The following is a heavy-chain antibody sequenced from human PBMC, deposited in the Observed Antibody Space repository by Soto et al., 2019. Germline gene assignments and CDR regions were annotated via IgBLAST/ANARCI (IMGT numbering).Heavy chain of an antibody. CDR1: GGSISSGGYY. CDR2: IYYSGST. CDR3: ARDHPGGRWFDP. J-gene: IGHJ5*02. Sequence: SSETLSLTCTVSGGSISSGGYYWIWIRQHPGKGLEWIGYIYYSGSTYYNPSLKNRVTISVDTSKNQFSLKLSSVTAADMAFYYCARDHPGGRWFDPWGQGTLVTVSP. V-gene: IGHV4-31*03. D-gene: IGHD1-26*01.